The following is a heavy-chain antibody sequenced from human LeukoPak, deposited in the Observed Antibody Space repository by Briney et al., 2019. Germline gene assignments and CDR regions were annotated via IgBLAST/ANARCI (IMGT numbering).Heavy chain of an antibody. CDR1: GYTFTGYY. V-gene: IGHV1-2*02. Sequence: ASVKVSCKASGYTFTGYYMHWVRQAPGQGLEWMGWFNPNSGGTNYAQKFQGRVTMTRDTSISTAYMELSRLRSDDTAVYYCARGEHYYYDSSGYSDYWGQGTLVTVSS. D-gene: IGHD3-22*01. CDR3: ARGEHYYYDSSGYSDY. J-gene: IGHJ4*02. CDR2: FNPNSGGT.